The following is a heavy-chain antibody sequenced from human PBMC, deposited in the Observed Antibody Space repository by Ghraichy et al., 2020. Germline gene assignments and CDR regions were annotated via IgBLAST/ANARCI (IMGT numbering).Heavy chain of an antibody. CDR2: IYYSVST. CDR3: ASQPYCSSTSCHGIGW. CDR1: GGSISSSSYY. V-gene: IGHV4-39*01. Sequence: SQTLSLTCTVSGGSISSSSYYWGWIRQPPGKGLEWIGSIYYSVSTYYNSSLKSRVTISVDTSKNQFSLKLSSVTAADTAVYYCASQPYCSSTSCHGIGWWGQGTLVTVSS. J-gene: IGHJ4*02. D-gene: IGHD2-2*01.